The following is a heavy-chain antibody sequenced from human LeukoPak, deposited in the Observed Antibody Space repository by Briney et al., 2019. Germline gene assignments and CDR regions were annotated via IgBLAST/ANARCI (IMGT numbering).Heavy chain of an antibody. Sequence: PSETLSLTCTVSGGSISGYYRTWIRQPPGKGLEWIGYIYYSGSTNYNPSLKSRVTISVDTSKNQFSLKLSSVTAADTAVYYCARSDYGGNSGFDYWGQGTLVTVSS. D-gene: IGHD4-23*01. V-gene: IGHV4-59*12. CDR2: IYYSGST. J-gene: IGHJ4*02. CDR3: ARSDYGGNSGFDY. CDR1: GGSISGYY.